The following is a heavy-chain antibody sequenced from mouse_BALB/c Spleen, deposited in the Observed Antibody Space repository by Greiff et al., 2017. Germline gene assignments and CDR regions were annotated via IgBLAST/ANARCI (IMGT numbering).Heavy chain of an antibody. D-gene: IGHD3-2*02. Sequence: DVHLVESGGGLVQPGGSLKLSCAASGFTFSSYGMSWVRQTPDKRLELVATINSNGGSTYYPDSVKGRFTISRDNAKNTLYLQMSSLKSEDTAMYYCARDKQAYAMDYWGQGTSVTVSS. V-gene: IGHV5-6-3*01. CDR3: ARDKQAYAMDY. CDR2: INSNGGST. CDR1: GFTFSSYG. J-gene: IGHJ4*01.